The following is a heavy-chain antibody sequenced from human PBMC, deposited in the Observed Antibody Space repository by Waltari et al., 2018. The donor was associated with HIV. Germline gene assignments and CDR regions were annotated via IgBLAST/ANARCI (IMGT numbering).Heavy chain of an antibody. CDR1: GGSISSDGYY. J-gene: IGHJ4*02. D-gene: IGHD3-10*01. V-gene: IGHV4-31*11. Sequence: QVQLQESGPALVKPSQTLSLTCAVSGGSISSDGYYWSWIRQQPGMGLEWIGNIDYRGSTYYSPSLNSRVTISVDTSKNQFSLKLKSVTVADTAVYYCARASMWFGEPRPFFFDYWGRGTLVTVSS. CDR2: IDYRGST. CDR3: ARASMWFGEPRPFFFDY.